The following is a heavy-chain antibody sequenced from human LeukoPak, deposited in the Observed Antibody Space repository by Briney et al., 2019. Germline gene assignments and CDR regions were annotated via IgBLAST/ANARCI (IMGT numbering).Heavy chain of an antibody. V-gene: IGHV4-38-2*02. Sequence: SETLSLTCTVSGYSISSGYYWGWIRQPPGKGLEWIGSIYHSGSTYYNPSLKSRVTISVDTSKNQFSLKMNSVTAADTAVYYCARGQWFRAFWSRGTPVTVSS. CDR3: ARGQWFRAF. J-gene: IGHJ4*02. D-gene: IGHD3-10*01. CDR2: IYHSGST. CDR1: GYSISSGYY.